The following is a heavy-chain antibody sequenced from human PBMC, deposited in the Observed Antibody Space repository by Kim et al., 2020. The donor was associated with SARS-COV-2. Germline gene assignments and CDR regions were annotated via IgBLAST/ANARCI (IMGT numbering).Heavy chain of an antibody. D-gene: IGHD3-10*01. CDR2: IYGSGTT. CDR3: ARDRGDGTNLVSFVY. Sequence: SETLSLTCTVSGGSISSGAYYWSWLRQHPGKGLEWIGDIYGSGTTYYNPSLKSRLTISVDTSKNQFSLKVNSVTAADTAVYYCARDRGDGTNLVSFVYWG. CDR1: GGSISSGAYY. J-gene: IGHJ4*01. V-gene: IGHV4-31*03.